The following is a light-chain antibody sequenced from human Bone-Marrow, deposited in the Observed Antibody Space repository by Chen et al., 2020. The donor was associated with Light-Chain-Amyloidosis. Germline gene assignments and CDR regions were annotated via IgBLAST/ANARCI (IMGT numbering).Light chain of an antibody. CDR2: SEN. J-gene: IGLJ2*01. V-gene: IGLV1-44*01. CDR3: AAWDDSLNGVV. Sequence: QSVLTQPPSTSGTPGQRVTISCSGSTSNIGTYTVNWYRQVPGTAPRLLIQSENQRPSGVPDRFSGSKSGTSASLAISWLQSEDEADYDCAAWDDSLNGVVFGGGTKLTVL. CDR1: TSNIGTYT.